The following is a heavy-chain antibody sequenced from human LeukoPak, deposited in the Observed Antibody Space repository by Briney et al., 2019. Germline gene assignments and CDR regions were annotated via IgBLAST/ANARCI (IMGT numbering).Heavy chain of an antibody. Sequence: GSLRLSCAASGFTFSSYGMHWVRQALGKGLEWVAFIRYDGSNKYYADSVKGRFTISRDNSKNTLYLQMNSLRAEDTAVYYCAKVKSVGATRGDAFDIWGQGTMVTVSS. V-gene: IGHV3-30*02. J-gene: IGHJ3*02. CDR2: IRYDGSNK. D-gene: IGHD1-26*01. CDR3: AKVKSVGATRGDAFDI. CDR1: GFTFSSYG.